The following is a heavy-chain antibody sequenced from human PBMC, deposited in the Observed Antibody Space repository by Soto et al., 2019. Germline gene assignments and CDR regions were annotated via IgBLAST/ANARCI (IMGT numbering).Heavy chain of an antibody. CDR2: IGTAGDT. D-gene: IGHD2-8*01. CDR3: ARSTLGYCTNGVCYPGVGWYFDL. J-gene: IGHJ2*01. CDR1: GFTFSSYD. Sequence: EVQLVESGGGLVQPGGSLRLSCAASGFTFSSYDMHWVRQATGKGLEWVSAIGTAGDTYYPGSVKGRFTISRENAKNSLYLQMNGLRAEDTAVYYCARSTLGYCTNGVCYPGVGWYFDLWGRGTLVTVSS. V-gene: IGHV3-13*01.